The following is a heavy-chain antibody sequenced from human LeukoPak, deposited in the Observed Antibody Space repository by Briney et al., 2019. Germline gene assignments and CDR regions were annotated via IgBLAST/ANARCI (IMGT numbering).Heavy chain of an antibody. CDR3: GGERIKGTAYIDY. V-gene: IGHV3-21*01. CDR2: ISSSSSYI. Sequence: GGSLRLSCAASGFTFSSYSMNWVRQAPGEGLEWVSSISSSSSYIYYADSVKGRFTISRDNAKNSLYLQMNSLRAEDTAVYYCGGERIKGTAYIDYWGQGTLVTVSS. D-gene: IGHD1-20*01. CDR1: GFTFSSYS. J-gene: IGHJ4*02.